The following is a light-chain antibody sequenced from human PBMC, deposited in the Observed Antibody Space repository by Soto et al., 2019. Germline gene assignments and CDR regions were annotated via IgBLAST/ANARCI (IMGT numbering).Light chain of an antibody. J-gene: IGKJ5*01. CDR1: QSVSSSY. Sequence: IVLTQSPGTLSLSPGERATLSCRASQSVSSSYLAWYQQKPGQAPRLLIYGASSRDTGIPDRFSGSGSGTDFTLTISRLGHEDFAVFYCQQYGSSSPITFGHGTRLEIK. V-gene: IGKV3-20*01. CDR2: GAS. CDR3: QQYGSSSPIT.